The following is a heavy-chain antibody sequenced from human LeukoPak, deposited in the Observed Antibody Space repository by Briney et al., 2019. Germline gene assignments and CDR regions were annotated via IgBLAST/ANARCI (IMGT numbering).Heavy chain of an antibody. CDR3: AKAPVTTCRGAFCYPFDY. Sequence: GGSLRLSCAASGFTFSSYSMHWVRQAPGKGLEWVAVLLYDGSTKYYADSVKGRFTISRDSSKNTLFLQMNRLRPEDAAVYYCAKAPVTTCRGAFCYPFDYWGLGTLVTVSS. D-gene: IGHD2-15*01. CDR2: LLYDGSTK. CDR1: GFTFSSYS. V-gene: IGHV3-30*04. J-gene: IGHJ4*02.